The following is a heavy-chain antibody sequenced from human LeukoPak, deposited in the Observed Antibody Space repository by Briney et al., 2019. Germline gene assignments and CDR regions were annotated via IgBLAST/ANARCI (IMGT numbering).Heavy chain of an antibody. V-gene: IGHV3-30*02. J-gene: IGHJ6*03. D-gene: IGHD6-13*01. CDR2: IRYDGSNK. CDR3: AKDASSSWHHYYYYYMDV. Sequence: GGSLRLSCAASGFTFSSYCMHWVRQAPGKGLEWVAFIRYDGSNKYYADSVKGRFTISRDNSKNTLYLQMNSLRAEDTAVYYCAKDASSSWHHYYYYYMDVWGKGTTVTISS. CDR1: GFTFSSYC.